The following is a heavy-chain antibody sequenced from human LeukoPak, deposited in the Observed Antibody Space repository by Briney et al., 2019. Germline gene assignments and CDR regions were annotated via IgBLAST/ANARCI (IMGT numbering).Heavy chain of an antibody. D-gene: IGHD5-24*01. CDR1: GFTFSSYA. CDR2: ISGSGGST. J-gene: IGHJ1*01. Sequence: PGGSLRLSCAVSGFTFSSYAMSWVRQAPGKGLEWVSAISGSGGSTYYADSVKGRFTISRDNSKNTLYLQMNSLRAEDTAVYYCAKDVRDGYNYAEYFQHWGQGTLVTVSS. CDR3: AKDVRDGYNYAEYFQH. V-gene: IGHV3-23*01.